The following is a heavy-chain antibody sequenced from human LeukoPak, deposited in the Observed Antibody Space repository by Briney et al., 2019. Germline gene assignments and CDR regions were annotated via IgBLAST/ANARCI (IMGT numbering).Heavy chain of an antibody. CDR1: GFTFSHYY. CDR2: IKQDGSEQ. Sequence: GGSLRLSCAASGFTFSHYYMSWVRQAPGKGLGWVANIKQDGSEQFYLDSVKGRFTISRDNAKNALYLQMHSLRVEDTAVYYCAKEKGITMIVVVQGVDYWGQGTLVTVSS. CDR3: AKEKGITMIVVVQGVDY. J-gene: IGHJ4*02. D-gene: IGHD3-22*01. V-gene: IGHV3-7*01.